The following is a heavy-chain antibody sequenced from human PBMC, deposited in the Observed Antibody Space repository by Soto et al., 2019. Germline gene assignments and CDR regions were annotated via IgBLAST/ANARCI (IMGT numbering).Heavy chain of an antibody. CDR1: GFTFSNYW. V-gene: IGHV3-7*02. CDR2: INQDGGVK. D-gene: IGHD6-6*01. CDR3: ASGGSSLNFDS. Sequence: GGSLRLSCAASGFTFSNYWMSWVRQAPGKGLEWVADINQDGGVKHYLDSVKGRFTISRDNAKNSLDLQMNSLRVDDTAIYYCASGGSSLNFDSWGQGTLVTVS. J-gene: IGHJ4*02.